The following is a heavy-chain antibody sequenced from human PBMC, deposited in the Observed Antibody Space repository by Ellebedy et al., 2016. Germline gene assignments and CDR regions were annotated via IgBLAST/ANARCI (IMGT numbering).Heavy chain of an antibody. CDR1: GFTFSSYW. CDR3: ARADRVLWELLLG. J-gene: IGHJ4*02. V-gene: IGHV3-74*01. CDR2: INSDGSST. Sequence: GESLKISXAASGFTFSSYWMHWVRQAPGKGLVWVSRINSDGSSTSYADSVKGRFTISRDNAKNTLYLQMNSLRAEDTAVYYCARADRVLWELLLGWGQGTLVTVSS. D-gene: IGHD1-26*01.